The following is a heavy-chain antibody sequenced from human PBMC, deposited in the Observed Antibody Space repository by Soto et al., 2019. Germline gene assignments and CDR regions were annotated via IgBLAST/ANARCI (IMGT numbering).Heavy chain of an antibody. CDR2: IYHGGTT. Sequence: PSETLSLTCTVSGYSISSGSYWAWIRQPPGKGPEWIASIYHGGTTFYNPSLKSGVTITKDTSKNQVVLTMTNMDPVDTATYYCARTYGGEFNYWGQGTLVTVSS. CDR1: GYSISSGSY. CDR3: ARTYGGEFNY. D-gene: IGHD3-10*01. J-gene: IGHJ4*02. V-gene: IGHV4-38-2*02.